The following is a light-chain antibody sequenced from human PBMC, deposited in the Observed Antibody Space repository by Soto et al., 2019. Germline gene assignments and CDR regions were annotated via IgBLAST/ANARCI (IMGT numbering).Light chain of an antibody. Sequence: EIVLTQSPATLSVSPGERATLSCRASQSVGSKVAWYQQKPGQAPTLLIYGASTRASGIPLRFSGSGSGTDFTLTISSLQPEDFATYYCLQDYSFPWTFGQGTKVDIK. CDR3: LQDYSFPWT. V-gene: IGKV3-15*01. CDR1: QSVGSK. J-gene: IGKJ1*01. CDR2: GAS.